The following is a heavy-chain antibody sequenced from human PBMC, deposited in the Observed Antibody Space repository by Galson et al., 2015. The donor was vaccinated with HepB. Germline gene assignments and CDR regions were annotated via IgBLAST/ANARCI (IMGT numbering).Heavy chain of an antibody. J-gene: IGHJ4*02. CDR2: IKSKTDGGTT. Sequence: SLRLSCAASGFTFSNAWMSWVRQAPGKGLEWVGRIKSKTDGGTTDYAAPVKGRFTISRDDSKNTLYLQMNSLKTEDTAVYYCTTDPYGIVLMVYASVALDEHQGRHFDYWGQGTLVTVSS. CDR3: TTDPYGIVLMVYASVALDEHQGRHFDY. V-gene: IGHV3-15*01. CDR1: GFTFSNAW. D-gene: IGHD2-8*01.